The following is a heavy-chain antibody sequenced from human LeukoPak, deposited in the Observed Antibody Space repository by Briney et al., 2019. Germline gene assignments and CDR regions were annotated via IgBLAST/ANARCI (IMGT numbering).Heavy chain of an antibody. V-gene: IGHV1-69*06. D-gene: IGHD2-15*01. CDR2: IIPVCGTA. CDR3: AINQAGYCGGGSCYRHEFYYMDV. CDR1: GYTFTSYA. Sequence: SVKVSCKASGYTFTSYAISWVRQAPGQGLEWMGGIIPVCGTANYAEKFQDRVTITADKSTSTAYMELSSLRSEDTAMYYCAINQAGYCGGGSCYRHEFYYMDVWGKGTSVTVSS. J-gene: IGHJ6*03.